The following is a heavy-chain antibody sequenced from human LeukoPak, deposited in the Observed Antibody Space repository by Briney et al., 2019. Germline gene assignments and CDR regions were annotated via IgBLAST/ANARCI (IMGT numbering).Heavy chain of an antibody. D-gene: IGHD2-15*01. J-gene: IGHJ5*02. V-gene: IGHV1-69*13. CDR3: ARGGGRALELVVVAGNWFDP. CDR1: GGTFSSYA. CDR2: IIPIFGTA. Sequence: SVKVSCKASGGTFSSYAISWVRQAPGQGLEWMGGIIPIFGTANYAQKFQGRVTITADESTSTAYMELSSLRSEDTAVYYCARGGGRALELVVVAGNWFDPWGQGTLVTVSS.